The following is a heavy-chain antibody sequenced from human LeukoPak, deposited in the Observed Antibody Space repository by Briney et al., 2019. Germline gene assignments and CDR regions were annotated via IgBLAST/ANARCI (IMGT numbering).Heavy chain of an antibody. V-gene: IGHV4-59*01. D-gene: IGHD2-2*01. J-gene: IGHJ6*02. CDR2: IYYSGST. Sequence: RSETLSLTCTVSGGSISSYYWSWIRQPPGKGLEWIGYIYYSGSTNYNPSLKSRVTISVDTSKNQFSLKLSSVTAADTAVYYCAGARGYCSSTSCYYYYYGMDVWGQGTMVTVSS. CDR3: AGARGYCSSTSCYYYYYGMDV. CDR1: GGSISSYY.